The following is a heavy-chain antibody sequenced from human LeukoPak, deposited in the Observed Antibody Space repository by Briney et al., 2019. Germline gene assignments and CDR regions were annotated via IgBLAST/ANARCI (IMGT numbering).Heavy chain of an antibody. D-gene: IGHD1-1*01. CDR3: ATGTTSGSCYFAY. V-gene: IGHV3-21*01. J-gene: IGHJ4*02. CDR1: GFTFSSYS. CDR2: ITSGSSYI. Sequence: GGSLRLSCAASGFTFSSYSMNWVRQAPGKGLEWVSSITSGSSYIYYTDSVKGRFTISRDNAKNSLYLQMNSLRAEDTAVYYRATGTTSGSCYFAYWGQGTLVTVSS.